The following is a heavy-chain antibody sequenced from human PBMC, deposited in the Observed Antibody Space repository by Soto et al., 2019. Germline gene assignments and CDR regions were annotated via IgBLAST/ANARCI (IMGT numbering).Heavy chain of an antibody. J-gene: IGHJ4*02. CDR1: GYFISSSHW. CDR3: ARIATTTLGGPIDY. D-gene: IGHD4-4*01. V-gene: IGHV4-28*05. Sequence: QVQVQESGPGLVKASDTLSLTCRVSGYFISSSHWWGWIRQPPGKGLEWIGHINYSGSFYHDPSLKSRVTTSLDTSSHQFSLRLSSVTAVDTAVYYCARIATTTLGGPIDYWGRGTLVTVSS. CDR2: INYSGSF.